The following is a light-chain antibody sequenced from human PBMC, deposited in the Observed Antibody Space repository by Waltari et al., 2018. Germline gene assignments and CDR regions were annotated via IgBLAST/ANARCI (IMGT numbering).Light chain of an antibody. CDR2: DVT. V-gene: IGLV2-14*03. J-gene: IGLJ2*01. CDR3: SSYTSSNTVV. Sequence: QSALTQPASVSGSPGQSITISCTGNSSDVGGYNFISWHQHHPAQAPKLMIYDVTNRPSVVSDRFSVSKSGNSASLTISGLQAEDEADYYCSSYTSSNTVVFGGGTKLTVL. CDR1: SSDVGGYNF.